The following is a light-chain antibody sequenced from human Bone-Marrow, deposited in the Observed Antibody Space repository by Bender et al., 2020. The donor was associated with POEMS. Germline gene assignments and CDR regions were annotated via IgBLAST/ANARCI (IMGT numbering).Light chain of an antibody. V-gene: IGLV1-44*01. CDR1: SSNIGAHA. CDR3: AVWDDSLNGWV. Sequence: QSVLTQPPSASGTPGQRLTISCSGGSSNIGAHAVNWYQHLPGEAPKLLIYSSHRRPSEVPDRLSGSRSGTSASLAISGLQSEDEADYYCAVWDDSLNGWVFGGGTKLTVL. CDR2: SSH. J-gene: IGLJ3*02.